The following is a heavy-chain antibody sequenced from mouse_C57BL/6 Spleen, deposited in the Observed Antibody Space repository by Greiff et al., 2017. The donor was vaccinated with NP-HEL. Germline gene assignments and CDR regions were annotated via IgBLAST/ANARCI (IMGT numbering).Heavy chain of an antibody. CDR3: TPMITARYYAMDY. CDR2: IRLKSDNYAT. J-gene: IGHJ4*01. Sequence: EVKLVESGGGLVQPGGSMKLSCVASGFTFRNYWMNWVRQSPAKGLEWVAQIRLKSDNYATHYAESVKGRFTISRDDSKSSVYLQMNNLRAEDTGIYYCTPMITARYYAMDYWGQGTSVTVSS. CDR1: GFTFRNYW. V-gene: IGHV6-3*01. D-gene: IGHD2-4*01.